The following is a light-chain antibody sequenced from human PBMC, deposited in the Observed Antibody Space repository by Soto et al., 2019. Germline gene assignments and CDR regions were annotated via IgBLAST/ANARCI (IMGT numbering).Light chain of an antibody. CDR1: QSISSW. Sequence: DLQMTQSPSTLSASVGDRVTITCRASQSISSWLAWYQQKPGMTPKLLIYDASRLETGVPSRFSGSGSGTEFTLTISSLQPDDFATYYCQQYNDYVNSFGQGTKLEIK. CDR3: QQYNDYVNS. J-gene: IGKJ2*01. V-gene: IGKV1-5*01. CDR2: DAS.